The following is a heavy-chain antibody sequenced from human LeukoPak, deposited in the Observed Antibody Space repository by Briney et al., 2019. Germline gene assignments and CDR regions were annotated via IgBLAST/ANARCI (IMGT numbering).Heavy chain of an antibody. CDR3: ARVVVPAAIEAFDI. Sequence: SETLSLTCTVSGGSISSYYWSWIRQPPGKGLEWIGYIYYSGSTNYNPSLKSRVTISVDTSKNQFSLKLSSVTAADTAVYYCARVVVPAAIEAFDIWGQGTMVTVSS. J-gene: IGHJ3*02. CDR1: GGSISSYY. V-gene: IGHV4-59*12. D-gene: IGHD2-2*01. CDR2: IYYSGST.